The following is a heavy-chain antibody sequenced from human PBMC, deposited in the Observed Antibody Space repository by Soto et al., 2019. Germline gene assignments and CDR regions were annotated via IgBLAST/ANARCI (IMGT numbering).Heavy chain of an antibody. CDR2: ISGDNINS. Sequence: ASVKVSCKASGFTFSDYGRSWVRQAPGQPLEWMGWISGDNINSKYSQKFQGRLTMTTDTSTATAPMELGSLTSDDTAVYYCGREGQQLAQEKYYQFNGMDVWGQGTTVTVSS. D-gene: IGHD6-13*01. CDR3: GREGQQLAQEKYYQFNGMDV. J-gene: IGHJ6*02. V-gene: IGHV1-18*01. CDR1: GFTFSDYG.